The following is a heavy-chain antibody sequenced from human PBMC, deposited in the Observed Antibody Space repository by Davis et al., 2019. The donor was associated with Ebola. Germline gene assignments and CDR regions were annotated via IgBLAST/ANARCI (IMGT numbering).Heavy chain of an antibody. CDR1: GFTFRSYD. CDR2: IGAAGDT. Sequence: PGGSLRLSCAASGFTFRSYDMHWVRQATGKGLEWVSAIGAAGDTYYPVSVKGRFTISRENAKNSLYLQMNSLRAEDTAVYYCARAGFGSTWFDCWGQGILVTVSS. J-gene: IGHJ5*01. V-gene: IGHV3-13*01. CDR3: ARAGFGSTWFDC. D-gene: IGHD6-13*01.